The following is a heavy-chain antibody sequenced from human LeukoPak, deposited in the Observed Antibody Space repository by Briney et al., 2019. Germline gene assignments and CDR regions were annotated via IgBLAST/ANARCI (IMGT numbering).Heavy chain of an antibody. V-gene: IGHV4-61*02. D-gene: IGHD6-19*01. CDR2: IYTSGST. CDR1: GGSISSGSYY. J-gene: IGHJ3*02. CDR3: ARAFIAVARDAFDI. Sequence: PSQTLSLTCTVSGGSISSGSYYWSWIRQPAGKGLEWIGRIYTSGSTTYNPSLKSRDTISVDTSKNQFSLKLSSVTAADTAVYYCARAFIAVARDAFDIWGQGTMVTVSS.